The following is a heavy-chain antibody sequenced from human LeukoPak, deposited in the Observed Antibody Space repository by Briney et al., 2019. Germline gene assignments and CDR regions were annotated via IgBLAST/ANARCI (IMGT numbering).Heavy chain of an antibody. Sequence: PSETLSLTCTVSGGSISSYYWSWIRQPPGKGLEWIGYIYYSGSTNYNPSLKSRVTISVDTSKNQFSLKLSSVTAADTAVYYCASHDGHVDYWGQGTLVTVSS. J-gene: IGHJ4*02. V-gene: IGHV4-59*08. CDR2: IYYSGST. CDR1: GGSISSYY. D-gene: IGHD5-24*01. CDR3: ASHDGHVDY.